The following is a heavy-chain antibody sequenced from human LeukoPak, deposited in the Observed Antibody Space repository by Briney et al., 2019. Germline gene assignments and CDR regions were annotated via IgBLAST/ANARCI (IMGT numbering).Heavy chain of an antibody. J-gene: IGHJ4*02. D-gene: IGHD2-2*01. CDR2: ISYSSIYV. CDR3: ARSAYCSSASCLGGSGYSSFDY. Sequence: GGSLRLSCAASGFTFSSYSMNWVRQAPGKGLEWVSSISYSSIYVYYADSLKGRFTISRDNAKNSLYLQMNSLRAEDTAMYYCARSAYCSSASCLGGSGYSSFDYWGQGTLVTVSS. CDR1: GFTFSSYS. V-gene: IGHV3-21*01.